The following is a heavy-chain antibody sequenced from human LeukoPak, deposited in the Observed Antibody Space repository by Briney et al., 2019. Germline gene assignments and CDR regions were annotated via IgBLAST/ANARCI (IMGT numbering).Heavy chain of an antibody. D-gene: IGHD6-13*01. J-gene: IGHJ4*02. CDR3: ARIPGYSSSWYRWGASMVFDY. CDR2: INHSGST. V-gene: IGHV4-34*01. Sequence: SETLSLTCTVSGASISSYYWSWIRQPPGKGLEWIGEINHSGSTNYNPSLKSRVTISVDTSKNQFSLKLSSVTAADTAVYYCARIPGYSSSWYRWGASMVFDYWGQGTLVTVSS. CDR1: GASISSYY.